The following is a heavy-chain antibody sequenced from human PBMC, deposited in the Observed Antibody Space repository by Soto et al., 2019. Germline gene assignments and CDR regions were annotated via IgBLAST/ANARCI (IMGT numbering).Heavy chain of an antibody. V-gene: IGHV4-31*03. CDR1: GGSISSGGYY. CDR2: IYYSGST. D-gene: IGHD2-15*01. CDR3: AFSYCSGGSCYPTEYFQH. J-gene: IGHJ1*01. Sequence: LSLTCTVSGGSISSGGYYWSWIRQHPGKGLEWIGYIYYSGSTYYNPSLKSRVTISVDTSKNQFSLKLSSVTAADTAVYYCAFSYCSGGSCYPTEYFQHWGQGTLVTVSS.